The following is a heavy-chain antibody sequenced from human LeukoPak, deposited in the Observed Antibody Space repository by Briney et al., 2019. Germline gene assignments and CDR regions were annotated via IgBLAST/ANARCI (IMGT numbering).Heavy chain of an antibody. CDR1: GYSFTTYW. D-gene: IGHD6-19*01. J-gene: IGHJ4*02. Sequence: GSVKVSCKGSGYSFTTYWIGWVRQMPGKGLEWMGIIYPGDSDTRYSPSFQGQVTISADKSVSTAYLQWSSLKGSDTAMYYCARRGSGWYVDYWGQGTLVTVSS. V-gene: IGHV5-51*01. CDR3: ARRGSGWYVDY. CDR2: IYPGDSDT.